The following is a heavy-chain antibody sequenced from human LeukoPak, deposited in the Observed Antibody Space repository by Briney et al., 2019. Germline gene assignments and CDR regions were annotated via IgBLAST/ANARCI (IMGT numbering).Heavy chain of an antibody. CDR3: ARARDYARWYFDY. J-gene: IGHJ4*02. CDR1: GASLSGSY. V-gene: IGHV4-34*01. D-gene: IGHD4-17*01. Sequence: SEPLSLTCTVYGASLSGSYWSWIRQPPGKGLEWIGEINHSGSTNDNPSLKSRVTISVDTSKNQSSLKLSSVTAADTAVYYCARARDYARWYFDYWGQGTLVTVSS. CDR2: INHSGST.